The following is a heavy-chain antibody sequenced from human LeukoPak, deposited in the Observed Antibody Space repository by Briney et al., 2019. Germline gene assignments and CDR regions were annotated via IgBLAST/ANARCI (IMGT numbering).Heavy chain of an antibody. J-gene: IGHJ5*02. V-gene: IGHV1-8*01. CDR3: ATQLRFLEWYGFDP. CDR1: GYTFTSYD. Sequence: ASVKVSCKASGYTFTSYDINWVRQATGQGLEWRGWMNPNSGNTGYAQKFQGRVTMTRNTSISTAYMELSSLRSEDTAVYYCATQLRFLEWYGFDPWGQGTLVTVSS. D-gene: IGHD3-3*01. CDR2: MNPNSGNT.